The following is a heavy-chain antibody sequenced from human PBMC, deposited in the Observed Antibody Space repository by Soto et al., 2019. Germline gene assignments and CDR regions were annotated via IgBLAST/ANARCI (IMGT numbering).Heavy chain of an antibody. CDR3: TRGTKGPGHYGPGSQGWFDP. Sequence: QVQLVQSGAEVKRPGASVKVSCKASGYTFTKYDISWVRQAPGQGLEWLGLISPNSGRPSYAQKFEGRVTMTTDTSTTTAYLELRSLRSDDTAVYYCTRGTKGPGHYGPGSQGWFDPWGQGTLVTVSS. J-gene: IGHJ5*02. D-gene: IGHD3-10*01. CDR2: ISPNSGRP. CDR1: GYTFTKYD. V-gene: IGHV1-18*04.